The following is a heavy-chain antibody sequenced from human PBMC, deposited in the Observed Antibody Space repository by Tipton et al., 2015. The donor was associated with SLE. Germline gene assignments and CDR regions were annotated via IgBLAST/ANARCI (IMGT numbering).Heavy chain of an antibody. CDR1: GGSISSSDYF. CDR2: IFYSGGT. CDR3: ARAPLYYYDSSGYYGMDV. Sequence: TLSLTCTVSGGSISSSDYFWGWIRQPPGKGLEWIGNIFYSGGTYCNPSLKSRVTISVDGSKNQLSLNLSSVTAADTAVYYCARAPLYYYDSSGYYGMDVWGQGTTVIVSS. J-gene: IGHJ6*02. D-gene: IGHD3-22*01. V-gene: IGHV4-39*07.